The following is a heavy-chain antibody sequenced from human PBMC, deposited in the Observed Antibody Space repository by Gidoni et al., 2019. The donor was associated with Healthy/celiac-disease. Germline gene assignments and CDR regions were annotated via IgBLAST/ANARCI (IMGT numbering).Heavy chain of an antibody. J-gene: IGHJ4*02. CDR2: IYYSGST. D-gene: IGHD5-12*01. CDR1: GGSISSSSYS. V-gene: IGHV4-39*07. Sequence: QLQLQESGPGLVKPSETLSLTCTVSGGSISSSSYSWGWIRQPPGKGLEWIGSIYYSGSTYYNPSLKSRVTISVDTSKNQFSLKLSSVTAADTAVYYCARDRGEVATTFDYWGQGTLVTVSS. CDR3: ARDRGEVATTFDY.